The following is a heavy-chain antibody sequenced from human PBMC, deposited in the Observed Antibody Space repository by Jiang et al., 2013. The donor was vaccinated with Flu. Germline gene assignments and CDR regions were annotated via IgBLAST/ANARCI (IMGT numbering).Heavy chain of an antibody. V-gene: IGHV1-69*02. D-gene: IGHD6-6*01. CDR1: GGTFSSYT. CDR2: IIPILGIA. J-gene: IGHJ5*02. CDR3: ARGRSGSSSGLDWFDP. Sequence: GAEVKKPGSSVKVSCKASGGTFSSYTISWVRQAPGQGLEWMGRIIPILGIANYAQKFQGRVTITADKSTSTAYMELSSLRSEDTAVYYCARGRSGSSSGLDWFDPWGQGTLVTVSS.